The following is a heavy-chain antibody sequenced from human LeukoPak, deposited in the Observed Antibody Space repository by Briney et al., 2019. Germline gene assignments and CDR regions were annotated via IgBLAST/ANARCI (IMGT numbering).Heavy chain of an antibody. D-gene: IGHD2-21*01. J-gene: IGHJ5*02. V-gene: IGHV3-23*01. CDR3: AKDRRYCGGDCYGWGVGWFDP. Sequence: GGSLRLSCVVSEFTFSSYAMSWVRQAPGKGLEWVSFISGSGGSTNYADSVKGRFTISRDNSKNTLYLQINSLRAEDTAIYYCAKDRRYCGGDCYGWGVGWFDPWGQGTLVTVPS. CDR2: ISGSGGST. CDR1: EFTFSSYA.